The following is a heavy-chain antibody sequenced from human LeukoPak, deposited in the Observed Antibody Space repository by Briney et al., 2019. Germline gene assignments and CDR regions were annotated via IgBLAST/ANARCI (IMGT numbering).Heavy chain of an antibody. CDR2: IYYSGST. D-gene: IGHD3-22*01. CDR1: GGSLSSGGYF. CDR3: TRDGPRSSGYPDT. V-gene: IGHV4-31*03. Sequence: SETLSLTCTVSGGSLSSGGYFWGWLRQHPGRGLEGFGHIYYSGSTYYNPSLKSRVTISVDTSKNQFSLKLSSVTAAATAVYYCTRDGPRSSGYPDTWGQGTLVTVSS. J-gene: IGHJ5*02.